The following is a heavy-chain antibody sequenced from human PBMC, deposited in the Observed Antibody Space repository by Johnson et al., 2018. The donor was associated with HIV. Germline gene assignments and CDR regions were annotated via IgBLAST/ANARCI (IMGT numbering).Heavy chain of an antibody. CDR1: GFTFSSYA. CDR3: ARRGLANAFDI. CDR2: IWYDGSNK. D-gene: IGHD3-10*01. Sequence: QMLLVESGGGVVQPGRSLRLSCAASGFTFSSYAMHWVRQAPGKGLEWVAVIWYDGSNKYYADSVKGRFSISRDNAKSSVYLQMNSLRAEDTAVYYCARRGLANAFDIWGQGTMVTVSS. J-gene: IGHJ3*02. V-gene: IGHV3-33*08.